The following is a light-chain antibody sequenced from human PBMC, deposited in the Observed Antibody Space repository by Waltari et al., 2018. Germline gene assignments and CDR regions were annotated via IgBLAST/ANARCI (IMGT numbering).Light chain of an antibody. CDR3: TSYTTSVTWV. CDR2: EVT. CDR1: SSDIGGHNY. J-gene: IGLJ3*02. Sequence: QSALTQPASVSGSPGQSITISCTGTSSDIGGHNYVSWYQQHPGKAPKLVIFEVTTRPSGVSNRFSGSKSGNTASLNISGLQAEDEADYYCTSYTTSVTWVFGGGTKVTVL. V-gene: IGLV2-14*01.